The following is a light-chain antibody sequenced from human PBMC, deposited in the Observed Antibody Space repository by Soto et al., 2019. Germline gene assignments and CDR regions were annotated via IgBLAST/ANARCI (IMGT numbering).Light chain of an antibody. J-gene: IGKJ2*01. CDR2: GAS. V-gene: IGKV3-15*01. CDR3: QQYNNWPPEGT. CDR1: QSVSSN. Sequence: EIVMTQSPATLFVSPGERATLSCRASQSVSSNLAWYQQKPGQAPRLLIYGASTRATGIPARFSGSGSGTEFTLTISSLQSEDFAVYYCQQYNNWPPEGTFGQGTKLEIK.